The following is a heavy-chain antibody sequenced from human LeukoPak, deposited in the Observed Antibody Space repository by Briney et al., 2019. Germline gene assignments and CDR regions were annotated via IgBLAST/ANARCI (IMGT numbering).Heavy chain of an antibody. CDR2: INHSGST. Sequence: PSETLSLTCAVYGGSFSGYYWSWIRQPPGKGLEWIGEINHSGSTNYNPSLKSRVTISVDTSKNQFSLKLSSVTAADTAVYYCARAGFSRSALGYWGQGTLVTVSS. J-gene: IGHJ4*02. CDR3: ARAGFSRSALGY. D-gene: IGHD3-3*01. V-gene: IGHV4-34*01. CDR1: GGSFSGYY.